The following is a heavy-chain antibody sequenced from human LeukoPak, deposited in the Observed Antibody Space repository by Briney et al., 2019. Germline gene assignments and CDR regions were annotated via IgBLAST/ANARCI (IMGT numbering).Heavy chain of an antibody. CDR3: AKDLDGEGAFDI. CDR1: GFTFSSYA. J-gene: IGHJ3*02. D-gene: IGHD4-17*01. CDR2: ISGSGGST. Sequence: GGSLRLSCAASGFTFSSYAMSWVRQAPGKGLEWVSAISGSGGSTYYADSVKGRFTISRDNSKNTLYLQMNSLRAEDTALYYCAKDLDGEGAFDIWGQGTMVTVSS. V-gene: IGHV3-23*01.